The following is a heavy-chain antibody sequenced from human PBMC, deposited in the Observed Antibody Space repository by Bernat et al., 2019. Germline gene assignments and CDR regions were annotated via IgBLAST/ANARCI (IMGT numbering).Heavy chain of an antibody. V-gene: IGHV3-48*03. CDR1: GFTFSSYE. J-gene: IGHJ6*02. D-gene: IGHD4-17*01. CDR3: ARGLRTTVTTSYYYYYGMDV. Sequence: EVQLVESGGGLVQPGGSLRLSCAASGFTFSSYEMNWVRQAPGKGLEWVSYISSSGSTIYYADSVKGRFTISRDNAKTSLYLQMNSLRAEDTAVYYCARGLRTTVTTSYYYYYGMDVWGQGTTVTVSS. CDR2: ISSSGSTI.